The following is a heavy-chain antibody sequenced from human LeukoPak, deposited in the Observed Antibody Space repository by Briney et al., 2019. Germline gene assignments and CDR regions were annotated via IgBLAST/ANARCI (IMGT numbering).Heavy chain of an antibody. CDR2: ISSSGSTI. V-gene: IGHV3-48*03. J-gene: IGHJ4*02. D-gene: IGHD3-3*01. CDR1: GFTFSTYE. CDR3: ARVGPLRFLEWFPNYFDY. Sequence: GGSLRLPCAAFGFTFSTYEMSGVRQASGKGLEWISYISSSGSTIYYADSVKGRFTISRDNAKNSLYLQMNSLRAEDTAVYYCARVGPLRFLEWFPNYFDYWGQGTLVTVS.